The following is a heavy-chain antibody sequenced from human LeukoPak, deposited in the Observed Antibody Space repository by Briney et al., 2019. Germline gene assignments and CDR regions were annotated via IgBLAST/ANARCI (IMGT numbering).Heavy chain of an antibody. CDR1: GGSISSYY. J-gene: IGHJ5*02. V-gene: IGHV4-59*06. CDR2: IYYSGST. Sequence: PSETLSLTCTVSGGSISSYYWSWIRQHPGKGLEWIGYIYYSGSTYYNPSLKSRVTISVDTSKNQFSLKLSSVTAADTAVYYCAREVRATVTTYNWFDPWGQGTLVTVSS. D-gene: IGHD4-17*01. CDR3: AREVRATVTTYNWFDP.